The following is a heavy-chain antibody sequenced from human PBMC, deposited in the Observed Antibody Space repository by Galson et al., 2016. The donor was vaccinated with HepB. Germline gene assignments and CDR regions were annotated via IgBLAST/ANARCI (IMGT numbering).Heavy chain of an antibody. D-gene: IGHD1-26*01. J-gene: IGHJ6*02. V-gene: IGHV4-59*08. Sequence: LSLTCTVSGGSISGYYWSWIRQPPGKGLEWIGYIYYSGSTNYNPSLKSRLTISVDTSKNQFSLKLNSVTAADTAVYYCARRGAYYYYGMDVWGQGTTVTVSS. CDR3: ARRGAYYYYGMDV. CDR2: IYYSGST. CDR1: GGSISGYY.